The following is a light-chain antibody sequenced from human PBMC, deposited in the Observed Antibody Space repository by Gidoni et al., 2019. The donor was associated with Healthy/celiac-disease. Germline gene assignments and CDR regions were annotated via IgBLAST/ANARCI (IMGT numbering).Light chain of an antibody. CDR2: AAS. Sequence: IHITQSPSSLSASVGDRVTITCRASQSIRSYLNWYQQKPGKAPKLLIYAASSLQSGVPSRFSGSGSGTDFTLTIRSLQPEDFATYYCQQSYSTPHTFGQGTKLEIK. J-gene: IGKJ2*01. CDR1: QSIRSY. V-gene: IGKV1-39*01. CDR3: QQSYSTPHT.